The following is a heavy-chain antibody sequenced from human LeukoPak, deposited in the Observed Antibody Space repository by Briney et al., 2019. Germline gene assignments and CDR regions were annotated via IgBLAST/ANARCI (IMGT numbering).Heavy chain of an antibody. CDR1: GFTFSNYG. Sequence: GGSLRLSCAASGFTFSNYGMHWVRQAPGKGLEWVAFIRYDGSNTFYADSVKGRFTISRDNSKNTLYLQMNSLRAEDTAVYYCAKDIRTRWYFDLWGRGTLVTVSS. CDR2: IRYDGSNT. V-gene: IGHV3-30*02. D-gene: IGHD1-14*01. CDR3: AKDIRTRWYFDL. J-gene: IGHJ2*01.